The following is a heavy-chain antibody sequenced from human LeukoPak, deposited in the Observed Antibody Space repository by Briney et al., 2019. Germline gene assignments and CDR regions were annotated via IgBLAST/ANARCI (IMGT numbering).Heavy chain of an antibody. CDR2: INSDGSST. V-gene: IGHV3-74*01. D-gene: IGHD3-10*01. J-gene: IGHJ4*02. CDR1: GFTFSSYW. Sequence: GGSLRLSCAASGFTFSSYWMHWVRQAPGKGLVWVSRINSDGSSTSYADSVKGRFTISRDNAKNTLYLQMNSLRAEDTAVYYWSRTPKYYYGSGSLRDWGQGTLVTVSS. CDR3: SRTPKYYYGSGSLRD.